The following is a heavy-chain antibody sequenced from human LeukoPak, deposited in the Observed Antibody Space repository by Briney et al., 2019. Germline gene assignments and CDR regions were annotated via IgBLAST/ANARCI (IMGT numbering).Heavy chain of an antibody. D-gene: IGHD2-2*01. Sequence: SQTLSLTCTVSGDSISSGSYYWRWIRQPAGKGLEWIGCIYTSGSTNYNPSLKSRVTISVDTSKNQFSLKLSSVTAADTAVYYCATSYCSSTSCYDSTFDYWGQGTLVTVSS. CDR1: GDSISSGSYY. CDR2: IYTSGST. V-gene: IGHV4-61*02. CDR3: ATSYCSSTSCYDSTFDY. J-gene: IGHJ4*02.